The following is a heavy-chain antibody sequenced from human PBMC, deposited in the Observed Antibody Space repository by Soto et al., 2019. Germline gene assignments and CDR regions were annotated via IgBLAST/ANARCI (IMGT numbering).Heavy chain of an antibody. D-gene: IGHD3-10*01. CDR1: GYSFTSYW. J-gene: IGHJ6*02. V-gene: IGHV5-51*01. CDR3: ATHRYGSGSYYNPYYYGMDV. CDR2: IYPGDSDT. Sequence: GESLKISCNGSGYSFTSYWIGWVRQMPGKGLEWMGIIYPGDSDTRYSPSFQGQVTISADKSISTAYLQWSNLKASDTAMYYCATHRYGSGSYYNPYYYGMDVWGQGTTVTVSS.